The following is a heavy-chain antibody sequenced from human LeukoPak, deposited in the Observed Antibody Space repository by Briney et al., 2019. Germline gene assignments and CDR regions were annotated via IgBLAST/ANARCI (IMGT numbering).Heavy chain of an antibody. D-gene: IGHD2-2*01. J-gene: IGHJ4*02. CDR3: AKDVGCSSTSSYNPHY. V-gene: IGHV3-23*01. Sequence: PGGSLRLSCAASGFTFSSYAMSWVRQAPGKGLEWVSAISGSGGSTYYADSVKGRFTISRDNSKNTLYLQMNSLRAEDTAVYYCAKDVGCSSTSSYNPHYWGQGSLVTVSS. CDR1: GFTFSSYA. CDR2: ISGSGGST.